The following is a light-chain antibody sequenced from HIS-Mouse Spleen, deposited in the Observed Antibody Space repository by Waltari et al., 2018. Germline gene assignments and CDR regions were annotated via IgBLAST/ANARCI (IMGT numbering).Light chain of an antibody. CDR2: EVS. Sequence: QSALTQPASVSGSPGQSITISCTGTSSDVGGYNYVSWYQQHPGKAPKLMSYEVSNRPSGVSTRFSGSKSGNTASLTISGLQAEDEADYYCSSYTSSSTVVFGGGTKLTVL. CDR1: SSDVGGYNY. V-gene: IGLV2-14*01. CDR3: SSYTSSSTVV. J-gene: IGLJ2*01.